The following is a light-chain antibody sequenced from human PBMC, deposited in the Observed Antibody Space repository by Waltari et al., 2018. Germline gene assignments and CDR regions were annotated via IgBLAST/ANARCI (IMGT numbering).Light chain of an antibody. J-gene: IGLJ1*01. CDR3: CSYADTSTYV. CDR1: SSDVGSYDL. V-gene: IGLV2-23*02. CDR2: EVS. Sequence: QSALTQPASVSGSPGQSITISCTGISSDVGSYDLVSWYQQHPGKAPKLMMYEVSKRPSGVSNRFSGSKSGNTASLTISGLQAEDEADYYCCSYADTSTYVFGTGTKVTVL.